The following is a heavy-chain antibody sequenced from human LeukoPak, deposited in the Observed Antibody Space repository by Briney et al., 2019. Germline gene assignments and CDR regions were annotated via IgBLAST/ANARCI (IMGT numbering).Heavy chain of an antibody. Sequence: GGSLRLSCAASGFTVSSNYMSWVRQAPGKGLEWVAVISYDGSNKYYADSVKGRFTISRDNSKNTLYLQMNSLRAEDTAVYYCAKDLSNGYNWNWAYFDYWGQGTLVAVSP. CDR3: AKDLSNGYNWNWAYFDY. V-gene: IGHV3-30*18. D-gene: IGHD1-7*01. CDR1: GFTVSSNY. J-gene: IGHJ4*02. CDR2: ISYDGSNK.